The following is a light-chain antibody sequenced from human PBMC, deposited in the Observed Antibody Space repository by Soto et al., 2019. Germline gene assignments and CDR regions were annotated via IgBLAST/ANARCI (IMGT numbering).Light chain of an antibody. V-gene: IGLV2-14*01. CDR3: SSYTSSSTWV. Sequence: QYALTQPASVSGSPGQSITISCTGTSSDVGGYNYVSWYQQHPGKAPKLMIYEVSNRPSGVSNRFSGSKSGNTASLTISGLQAEDEAEYYCSSYTSSSTWVFGGGTKLTVL. CDR2: EVS. J-gene: IGLJ3*02. CDR1: SSDVGGYNY.